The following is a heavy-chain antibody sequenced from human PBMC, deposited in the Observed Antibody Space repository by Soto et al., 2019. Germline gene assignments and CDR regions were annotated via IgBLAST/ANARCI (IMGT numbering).Heavy chain of an antibody. V-gene: IGHV3-33*01. CDR2: IWYDGSNK. CDR1: GFTFSSYG. D-gene: IGHD3-16*02. Sequence: GGSLRLSCAASGFTFSSYGMHWVRQAPGKGLEWVAVIWYDGSNKYYADSVKGRFTISRDNSKNTLYLQMNSLRAEDTAVYYCARDQGRRIYDYIWGSYRYHDAFDIWGQGTMVTVSS. J-gene: IGHJ3*02. CDR3: ARDQGRRIYDYIWGSYRYHDAFDI.